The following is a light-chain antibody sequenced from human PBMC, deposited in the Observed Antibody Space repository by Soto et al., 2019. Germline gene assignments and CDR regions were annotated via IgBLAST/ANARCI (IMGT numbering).Light chain of an antibody. CDR1: QSVNIY. J-gene: IGKJ4*01. V-gene: IGKV3D-15*01. CDR2: GAS. Sequence: EIVMTQSQATLSVSPGERATLSCRASQSVNIYLAWYQQKPGQAPRLLIFGASYRATGIPARFSGSGSGTEFNLTISSLESEDFAVYCCQQYDDWLRLTFGEGTRWIS. CDR3: QQYDDWLRLT.